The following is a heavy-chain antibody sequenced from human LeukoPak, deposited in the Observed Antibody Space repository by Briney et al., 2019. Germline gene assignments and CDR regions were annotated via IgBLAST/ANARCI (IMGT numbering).Heavy chain of an antibody. D-gene: IGHD2-2*01. Sequence: GASVKVSCKASGYTFTSYYMHWVRQAPGQGLEWMGIINPSGGSTSYAQKFQGRVTMTRDMSTSTVYMELSSLRSEDTAVYYCARGTSYGTIGYYYYYMDVWGKGTTVTVSS. CDR3: ARGTSYGTIGYYYYYMDV. V-gene: IGHV1-46*01. CDR1: GYTFTSYY. CDR2: INPSGGST. J-gene: IGHJ6*03.